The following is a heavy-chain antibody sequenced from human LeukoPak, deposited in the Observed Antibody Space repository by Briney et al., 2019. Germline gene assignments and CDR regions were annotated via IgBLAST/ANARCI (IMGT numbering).Heavy chain of an antibody. CDR1: GFTFSDYY. V-gene: IGHV3-11*04. D-gene: IGHD5-18*01. Sequence: GGSLRLSCAASGFTFSDYYMSWIRQAPGKWLEWVSYISSSGSTIYYADSVKGRFTISRDNAKNSLYLQMSSLRAEDTAVYYCARDRDTAMVQPEDDYWGQGTLVTVSS. CDR3: ARDRDTAMVQPEDDY. J-gene: IGHJ4*02. CDR2: ISSSGSTI.